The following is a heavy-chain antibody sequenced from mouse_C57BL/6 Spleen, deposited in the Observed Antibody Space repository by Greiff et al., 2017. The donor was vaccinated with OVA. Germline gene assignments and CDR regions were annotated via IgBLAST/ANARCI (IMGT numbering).Heavy chain of an antibody. J-gene: IGHJ1*03. D-gene: IGHD1-1*01. V-gene: IGHV5-17*01. CDR2: ISSGSSTI. CDR1: GFTFSDYG. CDR3: ARQDGSRWYFDV. Sequence: EVKLQESGGGLVKPGGSLKLSCAASGFTFSDYGMHWVRQAPEKGLEWVAYISSGSSTIYYADTVKGRFTISRDNAKNTLFLQMTSLRSEDTAMYYCARQDGSRWYFDVWGTGTTVTVSS.